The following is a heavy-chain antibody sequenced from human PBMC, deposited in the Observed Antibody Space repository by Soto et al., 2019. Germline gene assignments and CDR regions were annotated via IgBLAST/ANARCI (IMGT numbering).Heavy chain of an antibody. V-gene: IGHV1-8*01. CDR3: ARGRIIVAGGFDP. Sequence: QATGQGLEWMGWMNPSTGNTDSAEKFQGRLTMTRNTSISTVYMELSSLSFEDTAVYYCARGRIIVAGGFDPWGQGTLVTVS. D-gene: IGHD6-19*01. CDR2: MNPSTGNT. J-gene: IGHJ5*02.